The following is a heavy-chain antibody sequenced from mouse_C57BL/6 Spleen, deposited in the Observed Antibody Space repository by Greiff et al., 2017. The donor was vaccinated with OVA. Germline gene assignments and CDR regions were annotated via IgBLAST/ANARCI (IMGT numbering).Heavy chain of an antibody. CDR2: INPNNGGT. CDR1: GYTFTDYY. J-gene: IGHJ2*01. V-gene: IGHV1-26*01. D-gene: IGHD2-10*01. CDR3: ARTLLWKRYFDY. Sequence: EVQLQQSGPELVKPGASVKISCKASGYTFTDYYMNWVKQSHGKSLEWIGDINPNNGGTSYNQKFKGKATLTVDKSSSTAYMELRSLTSEDSAVYYCARTLLWKRYFDYWGQGTTLTVSS.